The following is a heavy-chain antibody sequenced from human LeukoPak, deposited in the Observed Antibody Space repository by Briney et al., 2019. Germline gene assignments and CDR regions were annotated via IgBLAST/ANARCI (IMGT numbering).Heavy chain of an antibody. J-gene: IGHJ4*02. V-gene: IGHV3-23*01. CDR3: AKKWLAAAGTRNPFDY. D-gene: IGHD6-13*01. CDR2: ISGSGGST. Sequence: PGGSLRLSCAASGFTFSSYAMSWVRQAPGKGLEWVSAISGSGGSTYYADSVKGRFTISRDNSKNTLYLQMNSLRAEDTAVYYCAKKWLAAAGTRNPFDYWGQGTLVTVSS. CDR1: GFTFSSYA.